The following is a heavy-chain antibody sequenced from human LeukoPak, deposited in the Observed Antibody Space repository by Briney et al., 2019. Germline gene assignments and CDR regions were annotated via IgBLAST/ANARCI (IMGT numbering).Heavy chain of an antibody. CDR3: ARDRITWGFDY. Sequence: SETLSLTCTVSGGSISSHYWSWIRQPPGKGLEWIGYIYYSGSTNYNPSLKSRVTISVDTSKNQFSLKLSSVTAADTAVYYCARDRITWGFDYWGQGTLVTVSS. J-gene: IGHJ4*02. D-gene: IGHD3-10*01. CDR2: IYYSGST. V-gene: IGHV4-59*11. CDR1: GGSISSHY.